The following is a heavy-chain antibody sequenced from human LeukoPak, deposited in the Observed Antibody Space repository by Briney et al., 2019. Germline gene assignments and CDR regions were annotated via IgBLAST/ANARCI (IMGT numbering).Heavy chain of an antibody. CDR3: ARQEDCSGGSCYSFIWFDP. J-gene: IGHJ5*02. CDR1: GCTFISYA. Sequence: SVTVTCKCSGCTFISYAISWVRQPPAQGLEWMGRIIPIFGIANNAQKFQGRVTITADKTTSTAYMEQSRLRSEDTAVYYCARQEDCSGGSCYSFIWFDPWGQGTLVTVSS. V-gene: IGHV1-69*04. D-gene: IGHD2-15*01. CDR2: IIPIFGIA.